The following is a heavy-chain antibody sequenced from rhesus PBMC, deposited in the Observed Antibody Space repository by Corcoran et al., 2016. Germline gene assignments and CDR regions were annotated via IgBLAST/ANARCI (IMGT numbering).Heavy chain of an antibody. CDR3: ASPFERGRFEV. CDR1: GGSMSESSF. V-gene: IGHV4S9*01. Sequence: QVRLQESGPGLVKSSETLSLTCAVSGGSMSESSFWNWIRQPPGKGLEWIGNIYANSVTTYNPSLKGRVTISKYQSNNQFFLKGTSVAAADTAVYYCASPFERGRFEVWGAGILVTVSS. D-gene: IGHD3-34*01. J-gene: IGHJ5-1*01. CDR2: IYANSVTT.